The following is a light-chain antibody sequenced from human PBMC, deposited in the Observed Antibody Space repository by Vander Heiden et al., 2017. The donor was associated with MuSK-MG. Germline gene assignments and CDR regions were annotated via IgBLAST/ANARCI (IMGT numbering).Light chain of an antibody. Sequence: DIQMTQSPSSLSAAVGDRVTITCLASQSISNYLTWYQQKPGKVPKLLIYAASTLQSGVPSRFSGSGSGTDFTLTISSLQPEDVATYYCQKYDSAPRTFGQGTKVEIK. V-gene: IGKV1-27*01. CDR1: QSISNY. J-gene: IGKJ1*01. CDR3: QKYDSAPRT. CDR2: AAS.